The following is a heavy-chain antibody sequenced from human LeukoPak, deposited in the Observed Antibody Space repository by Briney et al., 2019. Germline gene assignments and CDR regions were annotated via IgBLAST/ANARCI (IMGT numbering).Heavy chain of an antibody. V-gene: IGHV3-30-3*01. CDR3: ARDIAVRFLEWLPNDAFDI. CDR2: ISYDGSNK. CDR1: GFTFSNYA. D-gene: IGHD3-3*01. J-gene: IGHJ3*02. Sequence: GRSLRLSCAASGFTFSNYAMHWVRQAPGKGLEWVAVISYDGSNKYYADSVKGRFTISRDNSKNTLYLQMNSLRAEDTAVYYCARDIAVRFLEWLPNDAFDIWGQGTMVTVSS.